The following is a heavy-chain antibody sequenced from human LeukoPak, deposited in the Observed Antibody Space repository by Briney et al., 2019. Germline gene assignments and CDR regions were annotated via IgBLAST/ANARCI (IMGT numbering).Heavy chain of an antibody. J-gene: IGHJ3*02. D-gene: IGHD2-15*01. CDR1: GGSISSGSYF. CDR3: ASDRIEVDAFDI. CDR2: IYTSGST. V-gene: IGHV4-61*02. Sequence: SETLSLTCTVSGGSISSGSYFWSWIRQPAGKGLEWIGRIYTSGSTNYNPSLKSRVTISVDTSKNQFSLKLSSVTAADTAVYYCASDRIEVDAFDIWGQGTMVAVSS.